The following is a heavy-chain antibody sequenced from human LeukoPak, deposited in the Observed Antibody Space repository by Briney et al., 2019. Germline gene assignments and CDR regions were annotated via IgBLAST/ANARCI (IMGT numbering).Heavy chain of an antibody. Sequence: GSLRLSCAASGFTFSSYAMSWVRQAPGKGLEWVSYISSSGSTIYYADSVKGRFTISRDNAKNSLYLQMNSLRAEDTAVYYCAREEQWLVGDAFDIWGQGTMVTVSS. CDR1: GFTFSSYA. J-gene: IGHJ3*02. D-gene: IGHD6-19*01. CDR3: AREEQWLVGDAFDI. V-gene: IGHV3-48*04. CDR2: ISSSGSTI.